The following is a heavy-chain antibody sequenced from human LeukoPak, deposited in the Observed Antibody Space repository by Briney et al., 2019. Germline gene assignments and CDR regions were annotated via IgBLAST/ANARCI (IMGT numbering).Heavy chain of an antibody. CDR2: IYPADSDT. J-gene: IGHJ4*02. V-gene: IGHV5-51*01. CDR1: GYNFDTYW. CDR3: ARDYGAYLGY. D-gene: IGHD4-17*01. Sequence: GESLKISCKGSGYNFDTYWIAWMRQMPGKGLEWMGIIYPADSDTRYRPSFQGQVTISADKSITTAYLQWSSLKASDTAIYYCARDYGAYLGYWGQGTLVTVSS.